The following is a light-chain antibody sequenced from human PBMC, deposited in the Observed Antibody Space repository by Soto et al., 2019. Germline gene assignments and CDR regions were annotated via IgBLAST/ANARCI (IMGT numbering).Light chain of an antibody. Sequence: QSVLTQPPSVSGAPGQRVTISCTGSSSNIGAGYDVHWYQQLPGTAPKILIYGNSNWPSGVPDRFSGSKSGTSASLAITGLQAEDEADYYCQSYDSSLSVVFGGGTQLTVL. CDR3: QSYDSSLSVV. CDR1: SSNIGAGYD. J-gene: IGLJ2*01. V-gene: IGLV1-40*01. CDR2: GNS.